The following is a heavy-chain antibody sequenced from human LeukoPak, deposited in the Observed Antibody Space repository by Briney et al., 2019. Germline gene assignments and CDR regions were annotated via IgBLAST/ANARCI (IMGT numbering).Heavy chain of an antibody. J-gene: IGHJ4*02. CDR3: ARNIAAAVLYYFDY. CDR1: GGSISSYY. Sequence: SETLSLTCTVSGGSISSYYWSWIRQPAGKGLEWIGRIFTSESPNYNPSLKSRVTISVDTSKNQFSLKLSSVTAADTAVYYCARNIAAAVLYYFDYWGRGTLVTVSS. CDR2: IFTSESP. V-gene: IGHV4-4*07. D-gene: IGHD6-13*01.